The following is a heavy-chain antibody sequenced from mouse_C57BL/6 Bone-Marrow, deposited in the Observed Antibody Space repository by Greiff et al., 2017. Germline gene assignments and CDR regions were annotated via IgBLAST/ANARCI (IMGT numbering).Heavy chain of an antibody. J-gene: IGHJ4*01. D-gene: IGHD4-1*01. CDR3: ASWDALYYAMDY. V-gene: IGHV1-4*01. Sequence: QVQLQQQSGAELARPGASVKMSCKASGYTFTSYTMHWVKQRPGQGLEWIGYINPSSGYTKYNQKFKDKATLTADKSSSTAYMQLSSLTSEDSAVYYCASWDALYYAMDYWGQGTSVTVSS. CDR1: GYTFTSYT. CDR2: INPSSGYT.